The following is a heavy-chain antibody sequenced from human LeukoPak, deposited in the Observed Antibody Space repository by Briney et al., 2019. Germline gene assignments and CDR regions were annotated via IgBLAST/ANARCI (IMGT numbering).Heavy chain of an antibody. CDR3: ARGQGCSSTSCYPEGVDY. V-gene: IGHV3-33*01. CDR2: IWYDGSKK. D-gene: IGHD2-2*01. CDR1: GFTFSSYG. Sequence: PGRSLRLSCAASGFTFSSYGMHWVRQAPGKGLEWVAVIWYDGSKKYYADSVKGRFTISRDNSKNTLYLQMNSLRAEDTAVYYCARGQGCSSTSCYPEGVDYWGQGTLVTVSS. J-gene: IGHJ4*02.